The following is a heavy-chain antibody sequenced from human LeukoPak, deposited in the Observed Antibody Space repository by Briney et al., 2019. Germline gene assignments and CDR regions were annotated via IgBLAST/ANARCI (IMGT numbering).Heavy chain of an antibody. CDR1: DFTFRTYW. Sequence: PGGSLRLSCGASDFTFRTYWMSWVRQVPGKGLEWVARIKHDGSEKYYVDSVKGRFTISRDNAKNSLYLQMNNLSVVYTSGNYCAKRNVSYYKQWGPGTLVIVSA. CDR3: AKRNVSYYKQ. V-gene: IGHV3-7*01. D-gene: IGHD3-22*01. J-gene: IGHJ4*02. CDR2: IKHDGSEK.